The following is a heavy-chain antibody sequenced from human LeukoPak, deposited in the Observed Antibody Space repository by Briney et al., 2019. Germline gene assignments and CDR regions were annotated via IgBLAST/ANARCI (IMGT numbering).Heavy chain of an antibody. CDR2: TYYSSKWYN. CDR1: GVSVSINSAA. CDR3: ARGAVAVRNDFDI. D-gene: IGHD6-19*01. V-gene: IGHV6-1*01. J-gene: IGHJ3*02. Sequence: QTLSPTSAISGVSVSINSAAWDWIRQSPSGCLEWLGRTYYSSKWYNDYAVSVKSRITLTPDTSKNPFSLQLNSVTAEDTALYYCARGAVAVRNDFDIWGQGTMVTVSS.